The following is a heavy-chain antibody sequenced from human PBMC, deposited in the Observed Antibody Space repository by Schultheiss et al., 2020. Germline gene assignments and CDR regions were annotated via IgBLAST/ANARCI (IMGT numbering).Heavy chain of an antibody. CDR1: GGSFSGYY. CDR3: ARDRSRYGDYNWFDP. CDR2: IYYSGST. D-gene: IGHD4-17*01. Sequence: SQTLSLTCAVYGGSFSGYYWSWIRQPAGKGLEWIGYIYYSGSTYYNPSLKSRVTISVDTSKNQFSLKLSSVTAADTAVYYCARDRSRYGDYNWFDPWGQGTLVTVSS. V-gene: IGHV4-59*01. J-gene: IGHJ5*02.